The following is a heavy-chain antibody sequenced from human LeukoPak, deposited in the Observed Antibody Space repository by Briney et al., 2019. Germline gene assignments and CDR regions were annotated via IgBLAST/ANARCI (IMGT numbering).Heavy chain of an antibody. J-gene: IGHJ4*02. D-gene: IGHD6-13*01. CDR3: AKDNIAAAGGFDY. V-gene: IGHV3-30*18. CDR2: ISYDGSNK. Sequence: GSLRLSCAASGFTFSSYGMHWVRQAPGKGLELVAVISYDGSNKYYADSVKGRFTISRDNSKNTLYLQMNSLRAEDTAVYYCAKDNIAAAGGFDYWGQGTLVTVSS. CDR1: GFTFSSYG.